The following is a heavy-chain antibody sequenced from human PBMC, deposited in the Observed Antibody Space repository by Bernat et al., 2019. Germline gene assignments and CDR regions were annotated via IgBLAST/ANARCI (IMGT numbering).Heavy chain of an antibody. CDR1: GFTVSSNY. V-gene: IGHV3-53*02. J-gene: IGHJ2*01. CDR2: IYSGGST. CDR3: ARDGRRWDSYGSWYFDL. D-gene: IGHD5-18*01. Sequence: EVQLVETGGGLIQPGGSLRLSCAASGFTVSSNYMSWVRQAPGKGLEWVSVIYSGGSTYYADSVNGRFTISRDNSKNTLYLQMNSLRAEDTAVYYCARDGRRWDSYGSWYFDLWGRGTLVTVSS.